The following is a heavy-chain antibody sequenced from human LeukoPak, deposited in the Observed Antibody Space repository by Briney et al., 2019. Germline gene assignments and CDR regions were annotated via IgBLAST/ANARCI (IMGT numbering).Heavy chain of an antibody. Sequence: SEALSLTCAVYGGSFSGYYWSWIRQPPGNGLEWIGEINHSGSTNYNPSLKSRVTISVDTSKNQFSLKLSSVTAADTAVYYCARGLGYDSLFDYWGQGTLVTVSS. CDR1: GGSFSGYY. CDR2: INHSGST. D-gene: IGHD3-22*01. CDR3: ARGLGYDSLFDY. J-gene: IGHJ4*02. V-gene: IGHV4-34*01.